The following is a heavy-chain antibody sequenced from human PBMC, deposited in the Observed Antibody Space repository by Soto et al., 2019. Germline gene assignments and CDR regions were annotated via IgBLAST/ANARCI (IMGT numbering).Heavy chain of an antibody. D-gene: IGHD3-3*01. J-gene: IGHJ5*02. Sequence: SETLSLTCAVSSYSISGGFYWAWIPQPPGKGLEWIGNIYHSGSAHYNPSLKSRVTMSVDTSKNNFSLRLTSVTAADTAVYYCARVTIFEDWFDPWGQGIPVTVSS. CDR3: ARVTIFEDWFDP. V-gene: IGHV4-38-2*01. CDR1: SYSISGGFY. CDR2: IYHSGSA.